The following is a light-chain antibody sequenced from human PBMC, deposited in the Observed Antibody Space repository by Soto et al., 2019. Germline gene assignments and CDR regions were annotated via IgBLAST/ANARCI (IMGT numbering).Light chain of an antibody. CDR1: SSNIGAGYD. Sequence: QSALTQPPSVSGAPGQRVTISCTGSSSNIGAGYDVHWYQQLPGTAPKLLIYGTSKRPSGVPDRFSGSKSGTSASLAITGLQAEDEADYYCQSYDSSLSGSVVFGGGTKVTVL. CDR2: GTS. CDR3: QSYDSSLSGSVV. J-gene: IGLJ2*01. V-gene: IGLV1-40*01.